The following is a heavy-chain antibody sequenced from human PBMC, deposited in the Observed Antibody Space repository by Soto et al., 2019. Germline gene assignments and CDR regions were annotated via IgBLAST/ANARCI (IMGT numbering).Heavy chain of an antibody. Sequence: QVHLVESGGGVVQPGRPLRLSCAASGFTFSRYGMHWVRQAPGKGLEWVGVIVRDGGQKQYADSVRGRFTISSDNSRYTFALEVNSATVEATAVYYCARDAAFEDKGLGYWGQGTVVTVSS. D-gene: IGHD2-15*01. CDR2: IVRDGGQK. CDR3: ARDAAFEDKGLGY. J-gene: IGHJ4*02. V-gene: IGHV3-33*01. CDR1: GFTFSRYG.